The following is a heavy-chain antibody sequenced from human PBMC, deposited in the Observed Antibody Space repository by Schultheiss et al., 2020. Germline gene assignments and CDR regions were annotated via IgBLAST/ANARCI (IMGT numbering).Heavy chain of an antibody. CDR2: IYHSGST. Sequence: SETLSLTCGVSGYSISSGYYWGWIRQPPGKGLEWIGSIYHSGSTNYNPSLKSRVTMSVDTSKNQFSLKLSSVTAADTAVYYCAGGENYGMDVWGQGTTVTVSS. CDR1: GYSISSGYY. D-gene: IGHD2-21*01. CDR3: AGGENYGMDV. J-gene: IGHJ6*02. V-gene: IGHV4-38-2*01.